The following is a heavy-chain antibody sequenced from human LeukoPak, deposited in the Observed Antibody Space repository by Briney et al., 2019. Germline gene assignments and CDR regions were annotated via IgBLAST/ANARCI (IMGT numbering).Heavy chain of an antibody. J-gene: IGHJ6*03. Sequence: SETLSLTCSVSGGSISSRSYYWGWIRQPPGKGLEWIGSIYHSGTTYYNPSLKSRVTTSVDTSKNQFSLKLSSVTAADTAVYYCARRSGGWFGEAYYYYYMDVWGKGTTVTISS. CDR1: GGSISSRSYY. CDR2: IYHSGTT. D-gene: IGHD3-10*01. CDR3: ARRSGGWFGEAYYYYYMDV. V-gene: IGHV4-39*01.